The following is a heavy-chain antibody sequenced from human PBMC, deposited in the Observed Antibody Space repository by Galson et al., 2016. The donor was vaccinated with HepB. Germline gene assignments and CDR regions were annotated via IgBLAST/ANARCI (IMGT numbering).Heavy chain of an antibody. CDR2: LSFDGINK. D-gene: IGHD5-24*01. Sequence: SLRLSCAASGFTFSYYGIHWVRQAPGKGLEWVAVLSFDGINKYYADSVKGRFTISRDNSKNTVYLQMNSLRAEDTAVYYCAKDAYTWRWLLSFFPDYWGQGTLVTVSS. CDR1: GFTFSYYG. V-gene: IGHV3-30*18. J-gene: IGHJ4*02. CDR3: AKDAYTWRWLLSFFPDY.